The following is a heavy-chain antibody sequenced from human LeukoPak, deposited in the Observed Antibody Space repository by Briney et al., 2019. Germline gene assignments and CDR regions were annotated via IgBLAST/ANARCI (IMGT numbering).Heavy chain of an antibody. J-gene: IGHJ4*02. Sequence: GASVKVSCKASGYTFTSYGISWVRQAPGQGLEWMGWISAYNGNTNYAQKLQGRVTMTTDTSTSTAYMELRSLRSDDTAMYYCARSTLDYYDSSGSLSYWGQGTLVTVSS. CDR1: GYTFTSYG. CDR2: ISAYNGNT. CDR3: ARSTLDYYDSSGSLSY. V-gene: IGHV1-18*01. D-gene: IGHD3-22*01.